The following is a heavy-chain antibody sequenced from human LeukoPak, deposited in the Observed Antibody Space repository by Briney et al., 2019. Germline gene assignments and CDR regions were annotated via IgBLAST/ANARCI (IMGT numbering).Heavy chain of an antibody. Sequence: GGSLRLSCATSGFTFSSYAMSWVRQAPGKGLEWVSGIGASGGSTYYADSVKGRSTISRDNSKNTLYLQMNSLRTEDTAVYYCAKAEGYDILTGLDYWGQGTLVTVSS. CDR2: IGASGGST. D-gene: IGHD3-9*01. V-gene: IGHV3-23*01. J-gene: IGHJ4*02. CDR1: GFTFSSYA. CDR3: AKAEGYDILTGLDY.